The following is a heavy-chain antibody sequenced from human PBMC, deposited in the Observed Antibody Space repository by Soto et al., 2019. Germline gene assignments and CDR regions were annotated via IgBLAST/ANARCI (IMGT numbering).Heavy chain of an antibody. D-gene: IGHD3-22*01. J-gene: IGHJ5*02. CDR1: GGSIDSSTYY. Sequence: SETLSLTCTVSGGSIDSSTYYWGWIRQPPGKGLEWIGSIFYNGNTFYNPSLKNRITISVDTSKNQFSLKLSSVTAADTAVYYCARHSTDYYYSWFDPWGQGTLVTVSS. CDR2: IFYNGNT. V-gene: IGHV4-39*01. CDR3: ARHSTDYYYSWFDP.